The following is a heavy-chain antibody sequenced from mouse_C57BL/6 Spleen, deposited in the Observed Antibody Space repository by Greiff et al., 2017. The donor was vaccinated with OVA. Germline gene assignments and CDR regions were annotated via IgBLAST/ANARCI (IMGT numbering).Heavy chain of an antibody. CDR1: GYTFTSYW. Sequence: QVHVKQPGTELVKPGASVKLSCKASGYTFTSYWMHWVKQRPGQGLEWIGNINPSNGGTNYNEKFKSKATLTVDKSSSTAYMQLSSLTSEDSAVYYCARGGATVQATGYYYAMDYWGQGTSVTVSS. D-gene: IGHD3-2*02. CDR3: ARGGATVQATGYYYAMDY. V-gene: IGHV1-53*01. CDR2: INPSNGGT. J-gene: IGHJ4*01.